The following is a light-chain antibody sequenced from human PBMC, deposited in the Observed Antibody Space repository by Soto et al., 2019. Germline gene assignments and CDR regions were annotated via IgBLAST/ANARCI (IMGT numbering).Light chain of an antibody. J-gene: IGKJ1*01. Sequence: EIVLTQSPGTLSLSPGERATLSCRASQSVSSSYLAWYQQKPGQAPRLLIYGASSRATGIPDRFSGSGSGTDFTLTISRLEPEDFAVYYCQQYGNSPLTFGHGTKVEIK. CDR2: GAS. V-gene: IGKV3-20*01. CDR1: QSVSSSY. CDR3: QQYGNSPLT.